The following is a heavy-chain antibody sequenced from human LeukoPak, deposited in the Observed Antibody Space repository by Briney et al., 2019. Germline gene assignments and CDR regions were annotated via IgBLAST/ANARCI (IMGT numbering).Heavy chain of an antibody. V-gene: IGHV3-7*01. J-gene: IGHJ4*02. CDR2: IKQDGSEK. CDR1: GFTFSSYW. CDR3: ARGPTRANSSDY. Sequence: GGSLRLSCAASGFTFSSYWMSWVRQAPGKGLEWVAKIKQDGSEKYYVDSVKGRFTLSRDNAKNSLYLQMNSLRAEDTAVYYCARGPTRANSSDYWGQGTLVTASS. D-gene: IGHD2/OR15-2a*01.